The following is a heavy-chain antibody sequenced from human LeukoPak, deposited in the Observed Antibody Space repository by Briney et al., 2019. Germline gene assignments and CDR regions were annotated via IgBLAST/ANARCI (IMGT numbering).Heavy chain of an antibody. CDR1: GFTFSMYA. CDR2: ISSDGGST. V-gene: IGHV3-64*01. J-gene: IGHJ6*02. Sequence: GGSLGLSCAASGFTFSMYAMHWVRQALGKGLEYVSAISSDGGSTYYANSVKGRFTISRDNSKNTLYLQMGSLRAEDMAVYYCVNYGMDVWGQGTTVTVSS. CDR3: VNYGMDV.